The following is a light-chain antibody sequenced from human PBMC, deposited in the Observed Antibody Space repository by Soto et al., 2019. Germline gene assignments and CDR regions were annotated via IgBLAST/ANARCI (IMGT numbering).Light chain of an antibody. V-gene: IGKV4-1*01. CDR3: QQSYSTPRT. J-gene: IGKJ1*01. CDR2: WAS. CDR1: QSVLYSSNKKNY. Sequence: DIVMTQSPDSLAVSLGERATINCKSSQSVLYSSNKKNYLAWYQQKSGQSPKVLIYWASTRESGVPDRFSGSGSGTDFTITLSSLQAEDAAVYYCQQSYSTPRTFGQGTKVELK.